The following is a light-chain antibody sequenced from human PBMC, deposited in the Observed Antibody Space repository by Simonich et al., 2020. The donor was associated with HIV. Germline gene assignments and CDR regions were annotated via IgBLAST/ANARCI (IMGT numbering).Light chain of an antibody. Sequence: DIVMTQSPDSLAVSLGERATINCKSSQSVLYSSNNKNYLAWFQQKPGQPPKLLIYWASTRESGVPDRFSGSGSGTDFTLNISSLQPEDFATYYCQQSYSSPTFGGGTKVEIK. CDR2: WAS. CDR3: QQSYSSPT. V-gene: IGKV4-1*01. J-gene: IGKJ4*01. CDR1: QSVLYSSNNKNY.